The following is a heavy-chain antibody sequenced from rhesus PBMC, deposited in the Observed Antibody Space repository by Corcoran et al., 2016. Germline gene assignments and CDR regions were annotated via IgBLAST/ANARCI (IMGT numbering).Heavy chain of an antibody. CDR2: ITFSAST. J-gene: IGHJ1*01. V-gene: IGHV4-122*02. CDR1: GGSISSGYYY. CDR3: AREIQNAYFEF. Sequence: QVQLQESGPGLVKPSETLSLPCAVSGGSISSGYYYWSWIRQPPGKGLEWIGYITFSASTSSHPSLTCPVTLSRDTSKNLFSLKLSSVTAADTAVYYCAREIQNAYFEFWGQGALVTVSS. D-gene: IGHD5-12*01.